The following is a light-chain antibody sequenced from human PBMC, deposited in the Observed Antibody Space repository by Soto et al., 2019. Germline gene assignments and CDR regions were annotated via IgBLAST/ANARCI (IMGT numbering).Light chain of an antibody. CDR2: GAS. Sequence: IVMTQSPATLSVSPGERATLSCRASQSVSSNFAWYQQKPGQAPRLLIYGASTRASDIPVRFSGSGSGTEFTLTISSLQSEDFAVYYCQQYNSWPRTFSQGTKVEIK. CDR1: QSVSSN. J-gene: IGKJ1*01. CDR3: QQYNSWPRT. V-gene: IGKV3-15*01.